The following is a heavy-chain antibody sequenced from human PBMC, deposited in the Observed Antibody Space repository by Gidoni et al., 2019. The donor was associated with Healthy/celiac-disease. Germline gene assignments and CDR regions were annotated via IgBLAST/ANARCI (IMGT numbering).Heavy chain of an antibody. CDR2: ISGSGGST. D-gene: IGHD3-10*01. J-gene: IGHJ5*02. V-gene: IGHV3-23*01. CDR3: AKDRVVTMVRGVIIDWFDP. CDR1: GFTFSSYA. Sequence: EVQLLESGGGLVQPGGSLRLSCAASGFTFSSYAMRWVRQAPGKGLEWVSAISGSGGSTYDADSVKGRFTSSRDNSKNTLYLQMNSLRAEDTAVYYCAKDRVVTMVRGVIIDWFDPWGQGTLVTVSS.